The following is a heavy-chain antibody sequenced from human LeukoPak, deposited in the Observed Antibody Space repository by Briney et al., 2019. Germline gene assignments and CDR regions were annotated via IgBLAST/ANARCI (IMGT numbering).Heavy chain of an antibody. J-gene: IGHJ4*02. V-gene: IGHV1-8*01. D-gene: IGHD1-7*01. CDR3: ARSSELRRIDY. CDR1: GYTFTSYD. CDR2: MNPNSGNT. Sequence: ASVKVSCEASGYTFTSYDINGVRQATGQGLEWMRWMNPNSGNTGYAQEFKGRVTITRNTSISTAYMELSHLRFEDTAVYFCARSSELRRIDYWGQGTLVTVSS.